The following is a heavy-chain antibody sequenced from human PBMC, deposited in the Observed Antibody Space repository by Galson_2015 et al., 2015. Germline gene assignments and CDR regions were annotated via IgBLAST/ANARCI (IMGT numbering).Heavy chain of an antibody. CDR1: GGTFSSYA. CDR3: ARGELTGDRNWFDP. Sequence: SCKASGGTFSSYAISWVRQAPGQGLEWMGGIIPIFGTANYAQKFQGRVTITADESTSTAYMELSSLRSEDTAVYYCARGELTGDRNWFDPWGQGTLVTVSS. D-gene: IGHD7-27*01. CDR2: IIPIFGTA. J-gene: IGHJ5*02. V-gene: IGHV1-69*01.